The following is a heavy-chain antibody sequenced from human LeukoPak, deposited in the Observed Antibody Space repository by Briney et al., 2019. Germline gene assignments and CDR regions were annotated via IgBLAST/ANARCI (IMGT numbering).Heavy chain of an antibody. J-gene: IGHJ6*02. CDR2: ISGSGGST. V-gene: IGHV3-23*01. CDR3: AKSPYYYDSKNYYGMDV. Sequence: GGSLRLSCAASGFTFSSYAMSWVRQAPGKGLEWVSAISGSGGSTYYADSVKGRFTISRDNSKNTLYLQMNSLRAEDTAVYYCAKSPYYYDSKNYYGMDVWGQGTTVTVSS. D-gene: IGHD3-22*01. CDR1: GFTFSSYA.